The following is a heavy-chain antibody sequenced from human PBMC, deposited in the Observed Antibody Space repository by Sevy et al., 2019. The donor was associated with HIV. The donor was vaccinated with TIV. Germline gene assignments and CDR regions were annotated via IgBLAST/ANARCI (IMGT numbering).Heavy chain of an antibody. CDR3: ARRNTSSAMDV. CDR1: GYNLTGHY. Sequence: ASVKVSCKPSGYNLTGHYLHWVRQAPGQGLEWMGWINPYSGDTKYAQKFQGRVTMTRDTSISTAYMELTWLRSDDTAVYFCARRNTSSAMDVWGKGTTVTVSS. D-gene: IGHD6-6*01. V-gene: IGHV1-2*02. CDR2: INPYSGDT. J-gene: IGHJ6*04.